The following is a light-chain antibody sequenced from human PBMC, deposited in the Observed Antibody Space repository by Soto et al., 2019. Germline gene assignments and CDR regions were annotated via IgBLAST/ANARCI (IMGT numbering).Light chain of an antibody. V-gene: IGKV1-39*01. Sequence: DFQMTQSPSSLSVSIGDRVTITCRASQSIRTYLNWYQQKPGKAPQLLIYAASRLQSGVPSRFSGSGSGTDFTLTISSLQPEDFATYYCQQSYSTMATFGQGTKVEIK. CDR3: QQSYSTMAT. J-gene: IGKJ1*01. CDR1: QSIRTY. CDR2: AAS.